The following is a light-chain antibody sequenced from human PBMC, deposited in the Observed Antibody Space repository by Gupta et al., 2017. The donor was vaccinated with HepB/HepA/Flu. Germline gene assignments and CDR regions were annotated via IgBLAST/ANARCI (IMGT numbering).Light chain of an antibody. J-gene: IGLJ2*01. CDR3: AAWDDSLHVV. Sequence: QSVLTQPPSASGTPGQRVTISCSGSSPNIGSNYVYWYQQLPGTAPKLLIYRNNQRPSGVPDRFSGSKSGTSASLAISGLRSEDEADYYCAAWDDSLHVVFGGGTKLTVL. CDR2: RNN. CDR1: SPNIGSNY. V-gene: IGLV1-47*01.